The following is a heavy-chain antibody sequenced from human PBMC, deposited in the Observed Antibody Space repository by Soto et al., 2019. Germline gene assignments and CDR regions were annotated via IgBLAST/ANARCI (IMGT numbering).Heavy chain of an antibody. J-gene: IGHJ4*02. D-gene: IGHD3-22*01. V-gene: IGHV3-15*07. CDR2: IKSKTDGGTT. Sequence: GGSLRLSCAASGFTFSNAWMNWVRQAPGRGLEWVGRIKSKTDGGTTDYAAPVKGRFTISRDDSKNTLYLQMNSLKTEDTAVYYRTTDPLLGSTLYYYDSSGYYDWGQGTLVTSPQ. CDR1: GFTFSNAW. CDR3: TTDPLLGSTLYYYDSSGYYD.